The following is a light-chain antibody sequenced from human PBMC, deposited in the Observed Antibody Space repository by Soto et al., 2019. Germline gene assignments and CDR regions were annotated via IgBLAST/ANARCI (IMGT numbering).Light chain of an antibody. J-gene: IGLJ2*01. CDR1: NSNIGADYD. Sequence: QSVLTQPPSVSAAPGQRVTISCNGSNSNIGADYDVQWYQQYPGTAPKLLISNNTNRPSGVPDRFSGSRSGASASLAITGLQSEDEADYYCHSFYTGRTGPILGAGTMLTVL. V-gene: IGLV1-40*01. CDR3: HSFYTGRTGPI. CDR2: NNT.